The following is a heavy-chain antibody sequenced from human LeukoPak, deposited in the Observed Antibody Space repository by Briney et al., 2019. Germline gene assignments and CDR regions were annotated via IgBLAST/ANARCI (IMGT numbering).Heavy chain of an antibody. CDR1: GGSISSYY. D-gene: IGHD1-1*01. CDR3: ARGTYRNWYFDI. CDR2: IYYSGST. J-gene: IGHJ2*01. V-gene: IGHV4-59*01. Sequence: KSSETLSLTCAVSGGSISSYYWSWIRQPPGKGLEWIGYIYYSGSTNYNPSLKSRVTLSVDTSKNQFSLKLSDVTAADTDAYHCARGTYRNWYFDILGRGSLSTVSS.